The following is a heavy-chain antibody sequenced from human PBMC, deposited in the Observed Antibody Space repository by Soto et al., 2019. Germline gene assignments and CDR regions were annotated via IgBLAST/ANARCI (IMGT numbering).Heavy chain of an antibody. CDR3: ARAYYGSGSYYYYYGMDV. Sequence: ASVKVSCKASGYTFTSYGISWVQQAPGQGLEWMGWISAYNGNTNYAQKLQGRVTMTTDTSTSTAYMELRSLRSDDTAVYYCARAYYGSGSYYYYYGMDVWGQGTTVTVSS. CDR1: GYTFTSYG. D-gene: IGHD3-10*01. J-gene: IGHJ6*02. V-gene: IGHV1-18*01. CDR2: ISAYNGNT.